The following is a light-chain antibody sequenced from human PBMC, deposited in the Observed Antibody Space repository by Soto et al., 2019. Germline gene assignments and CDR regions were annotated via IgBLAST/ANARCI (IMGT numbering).Light chain of an antibody. J-gene: IGLJ2*01. CDR2: RAD. V-gene: IGLV1-47*01. Sequence: QSVLTQPPSASGTPGQTVIISCSGRNSNIGSNYVYWYQQLPGTAPRLLMYRADQRPSGVPDRFSGSKSGPSASLAISGLRSEDGADYYCAAWDDTLSGLVFGGGTKLTVL. CDR1: NSNIGSNY. CDR3: AAWDDTLSGLV.